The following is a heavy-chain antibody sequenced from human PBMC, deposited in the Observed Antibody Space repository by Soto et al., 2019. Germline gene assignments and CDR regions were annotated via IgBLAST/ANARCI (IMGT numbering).Heavy chain of an antibody. CDR3: AKYPVAGMRGYFQH. V-gene: IGHV3-23*01. CDR1: GFTFSSYA. Sequence: EVQLLESGGGLVQPGGSLRLCCAASGFTFSSYAMSWVRQAPGKGLEWVSAISGSGGSTYYADSVKGRFTISRDNSKNTLYLQMNSLRAEDTAVYYSAKYPVAGMRGYFQHWGQGTLVTVSS. J-gene: IGHJ1*01. CDR2: ISGSGGST. D-gene: IGHD6-19*01.